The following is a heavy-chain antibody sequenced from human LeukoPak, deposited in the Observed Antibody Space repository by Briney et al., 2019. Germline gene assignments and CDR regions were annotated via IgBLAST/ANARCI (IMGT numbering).Heavy chain of an antibody. V-gene: IGHV3-53*01. Sequence: GGSLRLSCAASGLTVSSNYMSWVRQAPGKGLEWVSVIYSGGSTYYADSVQGRFTISRDNSKSTLCLQMNSLRAEDTAVYYCAKQLGYCSDGSCYFPYWGQGTLVTVSS. J-gene: IGHJ4*02. CDR2: IYSGGST. CDR3: AKQLGYCSDGSCYFPY. D-gene: IGHD2-15*01. CDR1: GLTVSSNY.